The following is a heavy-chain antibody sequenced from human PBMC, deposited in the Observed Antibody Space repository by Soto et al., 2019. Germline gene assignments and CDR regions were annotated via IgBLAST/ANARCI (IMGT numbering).Heavy chain of an antibody. CDR3: VREDWQRFDH. J-gene: IGHJ4*02. V-gene: IGHV3-7*01. CDR1: GFMFSAYW. Sequence: EVQLVESGGGLVQPGGSLRLSCEASGFMFSAYWMSWVRQDPRKGLEWVATISGGASDIFYVDSVKGRFTISRDDAKNSLYLQMNSLRDEDTAVYYCVREDWQRFDHWGQGTLVTVSS. D-gene: IGHD6-25*01. CDR2: ISGGASDI.